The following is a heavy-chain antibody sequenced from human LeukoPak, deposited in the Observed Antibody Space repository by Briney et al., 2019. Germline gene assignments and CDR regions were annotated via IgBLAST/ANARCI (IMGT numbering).Heavy chain of an antibody. D-gene: IGHD5-18*01. CDR3: ARERGYPERGYSYGADY. Sequence: SETLSLTCAVYGGSFSGYYWSWIRQPPGKGLEWIGEINHSGSTNYNPSLKSRVTISVDTSKNQFSLQLNSVTPEDTAVYYCARERGYPERGYSYGADYWGQGTLVTVSS. CDR1: GGSFSGYY. CDR2: INHSGST. V-gene: IGHV4-34*01. J-gene: IGHJ4*02.